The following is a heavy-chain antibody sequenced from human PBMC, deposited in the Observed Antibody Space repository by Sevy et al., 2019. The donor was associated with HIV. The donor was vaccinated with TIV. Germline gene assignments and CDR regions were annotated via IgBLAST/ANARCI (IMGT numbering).Heavy chain of an antibody. D-gene: IGHD3-9*01. CDR2: ISGSGGST. CDR1: GFTFSSYA. Sequence: GSLRLSCAASGFTFSSYAMSWVRQAPGKGLEWVSAISGSGGSTYYADSVKGRFTISRANSKTTLYLQMNSLRAEDTAVYYCAKGPNYDILTGPPQGYYFDYWGQGTLVTVSS. J-gene: IGHJ4*02. V-gene: IGHV3-23*01. CDR3: AKGPNYDILTGPPQGYYFDY.